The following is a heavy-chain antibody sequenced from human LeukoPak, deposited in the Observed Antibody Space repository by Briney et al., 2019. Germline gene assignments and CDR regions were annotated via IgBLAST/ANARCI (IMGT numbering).Heavy chain of an antibody. CDR2: IQYDGNNK. J-gene: IGHJ3*02. CDR1: GFIFSSYG. Sequence: PGGSLRLSCAASGFIFSSYGMHWVRQAPGKGLEWMLFIQYDGNNKYYADSVKGRFTISRDNPKNMLYLEMNSLRPEDTAVYYCAKAGITGAFDIWGQGTMVTVSS. V-gene: IGHV3-30*02. D-gene: IGHD1-14*01. CDR3: AKAGITGAFDI.